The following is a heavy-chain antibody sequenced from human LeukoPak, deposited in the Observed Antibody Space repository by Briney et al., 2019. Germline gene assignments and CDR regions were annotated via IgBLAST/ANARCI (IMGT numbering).Heavy chain of an antibody. Sequence: GASVKVSCKPSGGTFSSYAISWVRQAPGQGLEWMGGIFPIFGTANYAQKFQGRVTITADESTSTAYMELSSLRSEDTAVYYCARGGPYCSGGSCYPYYFDYWGQGTLVTVSS. V-gene: IGHV1-69*13. D-gene: IGHD2-15*01. CDR1: GGTFSSYA. CDR2: IFPIFGTA. J-gene: IGHJ4*02. CDR3: ARGGPYCSGGSCYPYYFDY.